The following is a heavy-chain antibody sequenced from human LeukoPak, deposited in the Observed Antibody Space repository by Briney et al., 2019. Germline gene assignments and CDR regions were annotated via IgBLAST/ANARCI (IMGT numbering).Heavy chain of an antibody. CDR2: FYTGGNT. D-gene: IGHD2-21*02. J-gene: IGHJ3*01. CDR3: ARDGGDHDAFEV. Sequence: GSLRLSRAGSVVTVSDNYMHWVRQAPGKGLEWVSVFYTGGNTHYADSVKGRFTISRDDFNRTLHLQMNSLRVEDTAVYFCARDGGDHDAFEVWGRGTMVTVAS. V-gene: IGHV3-66*01. CDR1: VVTVSDNY.